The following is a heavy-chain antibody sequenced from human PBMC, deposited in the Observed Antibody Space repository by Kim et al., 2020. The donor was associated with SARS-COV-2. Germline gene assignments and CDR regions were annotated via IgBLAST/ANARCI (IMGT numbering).Heavy chain of an antibody. CDR3: AKDEYGTIDY. J-gene: IGHJ4*02. Sequence: LYVDSVKGRFIISRDNSKNTLFLQMNSLRADDTAVYYCAKDEYGTIDYWGQGTLVTVSS. D-gene: IGHD4-17*01. V-gene: IGHV3-33*06.